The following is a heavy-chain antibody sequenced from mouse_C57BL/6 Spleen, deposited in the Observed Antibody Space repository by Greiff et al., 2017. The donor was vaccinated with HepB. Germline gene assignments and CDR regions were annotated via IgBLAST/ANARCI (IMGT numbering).Heavy chain of an antibody. CDR2: IDTSDSYT. D-gene: IGHD3-3*01. V-gene: IGHV1-50*01. J-gene: IGHJ2*01. CDR3: ARKDSGTFDY. CDR1: GYTFTSYW. Sequence: QVQLKQPGAELVKPGASVKLSCKASGYTFTSYWMQWVKQRPGQGLEWIGEIDTSDSYTNHNQKFKGKATLTVDTSSSTAYMQLSSLTSEDSAVYYCARKDSGTFDYWGQGTTLTVSS.